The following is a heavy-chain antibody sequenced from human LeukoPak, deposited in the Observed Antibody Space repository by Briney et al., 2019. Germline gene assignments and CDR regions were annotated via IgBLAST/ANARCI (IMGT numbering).Heavy chain of an antibody. Sequence: SETLSLTCTVSGGSMSGSSYYWGWIRQSPGKGLEWIGSIYYSGANHYNPSLKSRVTMSVDTSKNQFSVKLTSVTATDTAVYYCVRVRGYWLVRGYLDYWGQGTQVTVSS. J-gene: IGHJ4*02. D-gene: IGHD6-19*01. V-gene: IGHV4-39*02. CDR2: IYYSGAN. CDR3: VRVRGYWLVRGYLDY. CDR1: GGSMSGSSYY.